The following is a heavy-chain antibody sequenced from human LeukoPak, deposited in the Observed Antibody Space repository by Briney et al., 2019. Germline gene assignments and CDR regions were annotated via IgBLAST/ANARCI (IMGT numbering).Heavy chain of an antibody. CDR2: VGVYNGKT. V-gene: IGHV1-18*01. CDR3: ARDTYYYDSNGDGQGRVVFDY. J-gene: IGHJ4*02. Sequence: ASVKVSCKASGYTFKNYGISWVRQAPGQGLGWMGWVGVYNGKTKSAQNLQGRVSLTTDTSTTTAYMELRGLTSDDTAVYYCARDTYYYDSNGDGQGRVVFDYWGQGTLVTVSS. D-gene: IGHD3-10*01. CDR1: GYTFKNYG.